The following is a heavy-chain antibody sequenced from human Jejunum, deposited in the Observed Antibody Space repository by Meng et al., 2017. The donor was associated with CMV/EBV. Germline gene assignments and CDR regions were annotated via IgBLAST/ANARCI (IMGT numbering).Heavy chain of an antibody. V-gene: IGHV1-46*01. CDR2: ISPSGGSK. J-gene: IGHJ4*02. CDR1: GYTFTSYY. D-gene: IGHD6-19*01. CDR3: ARFSSAWYADY. Sequence: QVQPVQSGAEVKKPGASVKVSCKASGYTFTSYYMHWVRQAPGQGLEWMGIISPSGGSKSYAQKFQGRVTMTRDTSTSTVYMELSSLRSEDTAVYYCARFSSAWYADYWGQGTLVTVSS.